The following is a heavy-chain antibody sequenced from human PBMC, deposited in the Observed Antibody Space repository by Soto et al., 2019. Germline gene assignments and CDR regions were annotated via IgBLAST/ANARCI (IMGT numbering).Heavy chain of an antibody. V-gene: IGHV1-8*01. CDR3: ARVGAYYYDSSGYYQHNWFDP. J-gene: IGHJ5*02. Sequence: ASVKVSCKASGYTFTSYDINWVRQATGQGLEWKGRMNPNSGNTGYAQKLQGRVTITADKSTSTAYMELSSLRSEDTAVYYCARVGAYYYDSSGYYQHNWFDPWGQGTLVTVSS. CDR1: GYTFTSYD. CDR2: MNPNSGNT. D-gene: IGHD3-22*01.